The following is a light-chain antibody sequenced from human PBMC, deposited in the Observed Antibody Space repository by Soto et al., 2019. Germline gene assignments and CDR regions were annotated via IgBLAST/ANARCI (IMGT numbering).Light chain of an antibody. J-gene: IGKJ4*01. Sequence: EIVLTRSATTLCLSRGEKATLKCRASQSVSNYLAWYQQRPGQAPRLLIYDASNRATGIPARFSGSGSGTDFTLTISSLEPEDFALYYCQQRSSWPLTFGGGTKVDIK. CDR2: DAS. V-gene: IGKV3-11*01. CDR1: QSVSNY. CDR3: QQRSSWPLT.